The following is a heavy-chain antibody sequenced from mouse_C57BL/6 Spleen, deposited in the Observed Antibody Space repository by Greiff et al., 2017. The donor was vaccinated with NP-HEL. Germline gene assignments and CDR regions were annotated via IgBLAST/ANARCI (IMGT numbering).Heavy chain of an antibody. CDR1: GYSITSGYD. CDR3: ARVPLYYGDYVGYAMDY. V-gene: IGHV3-1*01. Sequence: EVQLQESGPGMVKPSQSLSLTCTVTGYSITSGYDWHWIRHFPGNKLEWMGYISYSGSTNYNPSLKSRISITHDTSKNHFFLKLNSVTTEDTATYYSARVPLYYGDYVGYAMDYWGQGTSVTVSS. D-gene: IGHD2-13*01. CDR2: ISYSGST. J-gene: IGHJ4*01.